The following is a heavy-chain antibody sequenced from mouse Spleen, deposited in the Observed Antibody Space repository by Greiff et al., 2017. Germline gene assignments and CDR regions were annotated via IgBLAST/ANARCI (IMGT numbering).Heavy chain of an antibody. J-gene: IGHJ2*01. V-gene: IGHV5-9*02. CDR2: ISSGGSYT. CDR3: ARLTTAGYYFDY. Sequence: DVMLVESGGGLVKPGGSLKLSCAASGFAFSSYDMSWVRQTPEKRLEWVATISSGGSYTYYPDSVKGRFTISRDNARNTLYLQMSSLRSEDTALYYCARLTTAGYYFDYWGQGTTLTVSS. CDR1: GFAFSSYD. D-gene: IGHD1-2*01.